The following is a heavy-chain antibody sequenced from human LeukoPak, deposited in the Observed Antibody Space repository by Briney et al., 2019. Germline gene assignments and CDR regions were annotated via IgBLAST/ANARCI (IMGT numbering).Heavy chain of an antibody. D-gene: IGHD3-22*01. CDR1: GGSISSSSYY. Sequence: SETLSLTCTVSGGSISSSSYYWGWIRKPPGKGLEWIGSIYYSGSTYYNPSLKSRVTISVDTSKNQFSLRLSSVTAADTAVYYCARRVRRGYYDSSGYLTDAFDIWGQGTMVTVSS. CDR2: IYYSGST. V-gene: IGHV4-39*01. J-gene: IGHJ3*02. CDR3: ARRVRRGYYDSSGYLTDAFDI.